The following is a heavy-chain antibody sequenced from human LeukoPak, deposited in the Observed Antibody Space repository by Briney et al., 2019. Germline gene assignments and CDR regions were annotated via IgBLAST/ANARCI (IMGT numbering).Heavy chain of an antibody. CDR3: ASSDWSVQQQPIFY. Sequence: ASVKVSCKASGYTFSSYGISWVRQAPGQGLEWMGWISAHSGNTNYEEKLQGRVTMTTDTSTSTAYMELRSLRSNDTAVYYCASSDWSVQQQPIFYWGQGTLVTVSS. CDR1: GYTFSSYG. J-gene: IGHJ4*02. V-gene: IGHV1-18*01. CDR2: ISAHSGNT. D-gene: IGHD6-13*01.